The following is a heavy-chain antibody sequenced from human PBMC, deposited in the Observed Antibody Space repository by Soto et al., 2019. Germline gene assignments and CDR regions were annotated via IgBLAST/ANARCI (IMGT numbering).Heavy chain of an antibody. CDR1: GYTFTGYH. Sequence: ASVKVSCKASGYTFTGYHIHWVRQAPGQGLEWMGWINPNSGGTTYAQKFQGRVSMTRDTSTSTAYMEVTSLRSDDTAVYYCARDFATLFDSWGQGTPVTVSS. J-gene: IGHJ4*02. V-gene: IGHV1-2*02. CDR2: INPNSGGT. CDR3: ARDFATLFDS. D-gene: IGHD1-1*01.